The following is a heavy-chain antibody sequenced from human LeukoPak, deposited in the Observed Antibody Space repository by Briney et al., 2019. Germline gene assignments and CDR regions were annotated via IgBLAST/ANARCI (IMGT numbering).Heavy chain of an antibody. Sequence: GGSLRLSCAASGFTFSSYAMHWVRQAPGKGLEWVAVISYDGSNKYYADSVKGRFTISRDNSKNTLYLQMNSLRAEDTAVYYCAKGPYGDLFLGAFDIRGQGTMVTVSS. CDR1: GFTFSSYA. D-gene: IGHD4-17*01. CDR2: ISYDGSNK. J-gene: IGHJ3*02. V-gene: IGHV3-30-3*01. CDR3: AKGPYGDLFLGAFDI.